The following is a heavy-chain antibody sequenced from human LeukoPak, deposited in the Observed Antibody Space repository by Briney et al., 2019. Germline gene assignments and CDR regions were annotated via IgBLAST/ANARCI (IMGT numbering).Heavy chain of an antibody. Sequence: GGSLRLSCAASGFTFSSYGMHWVRQAPGKGLEWVAVISYDGSNKYYADSVKGRFTISRDNSKNTLYLQMNSLRAEDTAVYYCAKDGVLQSPTVTPLDYWGQGTLVTVSS. V-gene: IGHV3-30*18. J-gene: IGHJ4*02. D-gene: IGHD4-17*01. CDR3: AKDGVLQSPTVTPLDY. CDR1: GFTFSSYG. CDR2: ISYDGSNK.